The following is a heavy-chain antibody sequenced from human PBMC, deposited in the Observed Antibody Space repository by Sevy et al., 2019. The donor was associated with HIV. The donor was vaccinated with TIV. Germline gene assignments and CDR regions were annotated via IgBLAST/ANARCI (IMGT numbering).Heavy chain of an antibody. Sequence: GGSLRLSCAASGFTVSSNYMSWVRQAPGKGLEWVSVIYSDGSTYYADSVKGRFTISRDNSKNTLYLQMNSLRAEDTAVYYCARRLNCYYGMDVWGQGTTVTVSS. D-gene: IGHD2-15*01. CDR3: ARRLNCYYGMDV. J-gene: IGHJ6*02. CDR1: GFTVSSNY. CDR2: IYSDGST. V-gene: IGHV3-53*01.